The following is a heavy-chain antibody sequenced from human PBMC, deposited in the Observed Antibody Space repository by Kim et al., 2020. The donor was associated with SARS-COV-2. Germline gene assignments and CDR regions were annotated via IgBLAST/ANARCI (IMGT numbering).Heavy chain of an antibody. CDR3: ARVENGYYDYVWGSYRP. V-gene: IGHV3-30*04. Sequence: GGSLRLSCAASGFTFSSYAMHWVRQAPGKGLEWVAVISYDGSNKYYADSVKGRFTISRDNSKNTLYLQMNSLRAEDTAVYYCARVENGYYDYVWGSYRPWGQGTLVTVSS. CDR2: ISYDGSNK. J-gene: IGHJ5*02. D-gene: IGHD3-16*02. CDR1: GFTFSSYA.